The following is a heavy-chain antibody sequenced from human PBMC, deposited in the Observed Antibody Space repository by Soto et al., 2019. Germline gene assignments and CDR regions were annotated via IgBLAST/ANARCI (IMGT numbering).Heavy chain of an antibody. V-gene: IGHV3-23*01. CDR3: TKVANYRSNPNYFDP. CDR2: ISHGGGT. J-gene: IGHJ5*02. Sequence: GGSLRLSCAASGFTFSDYSMSWVRQAPGKGLEGGSTISHGGGTYCADSVKGRFNISRDNSKNTLFLQMDNPGAGDTAIFYCTKVANYRSNPNYFDPWGQGTLVTVSS. D-gene: IGHD6-19*01. CDR1: GFTFSDYS.